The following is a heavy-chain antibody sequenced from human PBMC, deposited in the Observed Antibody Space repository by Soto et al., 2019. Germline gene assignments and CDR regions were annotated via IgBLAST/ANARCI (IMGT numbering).Heavy chain of an antibody. V-gene: IGHV4-34*01. Sequence: QVHVQQWGAVLLKPSETLYLTCGVYGESFSAYYWNWIRQSPGKGLEWIGDIHHTGDTKSNPSLKSRLTLSVDTPKNQFSLKLTSVTAADTAVYYCVRFEERSPGSGPLADYWGQGTLVTVSS. D-gene: IGHD3-10*01. CDR2: IHHTGDT. J-gene: IGHJ4*02. CDR1: GESFSAYY. CDR3: VRFEERSPGSGPLADY.